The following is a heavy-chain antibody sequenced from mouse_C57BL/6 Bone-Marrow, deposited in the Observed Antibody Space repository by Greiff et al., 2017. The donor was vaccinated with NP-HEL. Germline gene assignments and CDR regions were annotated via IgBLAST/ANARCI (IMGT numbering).Heavy chain of an antibody. J-gene: IGHJ2*01. CDR2: INPNNGGT. V-gene: IGHV1-18*01. CDR1: GYTFTDYY. CDR3: ARSDYYGSFDY. D-gene: IGHD1-1*01. Sequence: EFQLQQSGPELVKPGASVKIPCKASGYTFTDYYMDWVKQSHGKSLEWIGDINPNNGGTIYNQKFKGKATLTVDKSSSTAYMELRSLTSEDTAVYYCARSDYYGSFDYWGQGTTLTVSS.